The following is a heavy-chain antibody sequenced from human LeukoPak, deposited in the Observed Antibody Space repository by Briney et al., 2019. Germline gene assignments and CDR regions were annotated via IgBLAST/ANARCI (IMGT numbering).Heavy chain of an antibody. V-gene: IGHV1-69*04. CDR3: ARDKLSAGWFDP. D-gene: IGHD2-15*01. Sequence: GASVKVSCKASGGTFSSYAISWVRQAPGQGLEWMGRIIPILGIANYAQKLQGRVTMTTDTSTSTAYMELRSLRSDDTAVYYCARDKLSAGWFDPWGQGTLVTVSS. CDR1: GGTFSSYA. J-gene: IGHJ5*02. CDR2: IIPILGIA.